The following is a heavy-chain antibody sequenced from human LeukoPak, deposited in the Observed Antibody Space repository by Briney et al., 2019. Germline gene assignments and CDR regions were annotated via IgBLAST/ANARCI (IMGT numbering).Heavy chain of an antibody. CDR2: IYYSGST. J-gene: IGHJ4*02. V-gene: IGHV4-59*01. CDR1: GGSISSYY. D-gene: IGHD6-19*01. CDR3: ANFRYIRGSFDY. Sequence: SETLSLTCTVSGGSISSYYWSWIRQPPGKGLEWIGYIYYSGSTNYNPSLKSRVTISVDTSKNQFSLRLSSVTAADTAVYYCANFRYIRGSFDYWGQGTLVTVSS.